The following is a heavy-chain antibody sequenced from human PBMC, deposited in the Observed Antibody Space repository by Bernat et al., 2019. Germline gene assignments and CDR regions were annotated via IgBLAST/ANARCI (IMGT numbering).Heavy chain of an antibody. CDR3: AREITLTPDAFDI. CDR1: GFTFSSYE. Sequence: EVQLVESGGGLVQPGGSLRLSCAASGFTFSSYEMNWVRQAPGKGLEWVSYIGGSGTTIYYADSLKCRFTISRDNAKNSLYLQMNSLRAEDTAVYYCAREITLTPDAFDIWGQGTMVTVSS. D-gene: IGHD3-22*01. V-gene: IGHV3-48*03. J-gene: IGHJ3*02. CDR2: IGGSGTTI.